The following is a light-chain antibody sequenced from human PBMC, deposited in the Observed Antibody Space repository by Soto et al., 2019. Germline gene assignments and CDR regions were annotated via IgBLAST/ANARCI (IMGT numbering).Light chain of an antibody. Sequence: ETVMTQSPATLSVSPGGRVTLSCRASQIIRTYLAWYQQKPGQAPRLLIYGASSRATGIPDRFSGGGSGTDFSLTISRLDPEDFAVYYCQQYSSSPITFGQGTRLEIK. CDR2: GAS. J-gene: IGKJ5*01. CDR1: QIIRTY. V-gene: IGKV3-20*01. CDR3: QQYSSSPIT.